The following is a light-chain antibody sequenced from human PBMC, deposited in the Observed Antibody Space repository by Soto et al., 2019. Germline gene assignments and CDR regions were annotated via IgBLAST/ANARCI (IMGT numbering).Light chain of an antibody. J-gene: IGLJ2*01. CDR3: SSYAGINTDVV. Sequence: QSALTQPPSASGSPGQSVTISCTGTSSDVGGYGYVSWYQQHPGKAPKLMIFEVTKRASGVPNRFSGSKSGNTASLTVSGLPAEAEADYYCSSYAGINTDVVFGGGTKLTVL. CDR1: SSDVGGYGY. CDR2: EVT. V-gene: IGLV2-8*01.